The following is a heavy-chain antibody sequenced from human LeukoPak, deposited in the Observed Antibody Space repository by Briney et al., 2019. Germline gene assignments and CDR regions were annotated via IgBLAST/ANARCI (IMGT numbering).Heavy chain of an antibody. CDR1: GGSISSGSYY. CDR3: ASLVGPLDAFDV. V-gene: IGHV4-61*02. Sequence: SQTLSLTCTVSGGSISSGSYYWSWIRQPAGKGLEWIGRIYTSGSTNYNPSLKSRVTISVDTSKNQFSLKLSSVTAADTAVYYCASLVGPLDAFDVWGQGTMVTVSS. D-gene: IGHD1-26*01. CDR2: IYTSGST. J-gene: IGHJ3*01.